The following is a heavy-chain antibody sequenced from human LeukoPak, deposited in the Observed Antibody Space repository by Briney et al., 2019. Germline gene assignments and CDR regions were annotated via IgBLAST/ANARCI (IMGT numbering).Heavy chain of an antibody. CDR2: ISYDGSNK. CDR1: GFTFSSYG. CDR3: AKILESTTLGDAFDI. D-gene: IGHD4-17*01. V-gene: IGHV3-30*18. J-gene: IGHJ3*02. Sequence: GRSLRLSCAASGFTFSSYGMHWVRQAPGKGLEWVAVISYDGSNKYYADSVKGRFTISRDISKNTLYLQMNSLRAEDTAVYYCAKILESTTLGDAFDIWGQGTMVTVSS.